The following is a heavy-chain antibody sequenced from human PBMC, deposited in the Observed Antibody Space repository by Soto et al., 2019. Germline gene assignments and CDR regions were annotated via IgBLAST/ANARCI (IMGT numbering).Heavy chain of an antibody. V-gene: IGHV4-39*01. CDR1: GDSISNSRFY. CDR3: ARDFFDSSDYTTNWFDP. J-gene: IGHJ5*02. CDR2: IYHTGNA. D-gene: IGHD3-22*01. Sequence: PSETLSLTSSVSGDSISNSRFYWAWIRQPPGEGLEWIGSIYHTGNAYYNPSLKSRVTISVDTSKNQFSLKLTSVTAADAALYYCARDFFDSSDYTTNWFDPWGQGTLVTVSS.